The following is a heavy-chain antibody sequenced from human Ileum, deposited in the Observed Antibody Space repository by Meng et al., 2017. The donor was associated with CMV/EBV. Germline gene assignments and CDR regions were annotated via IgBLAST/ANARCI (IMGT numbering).Heavy chain of an antibody. D-gene: IGHD3-10*01. J-gene: IGHJ4*02. CDR2: TFYRSKWYY. V-gene: IGHV6-1*01. CDR3: TSGWGLNY. Sequence: QVQPQQSGPGLVKPSQTLSLTCVISGDSISGSNTAWNWLRQSPSTGLEWLGRTFYRSKWYYDYAVSVNSRIAIIPDTSKNQLSLQLNSVTPEDTAVYYCTSGWGLNYWGQGTLVTVSS. CDR1: GDSISGSNTA.